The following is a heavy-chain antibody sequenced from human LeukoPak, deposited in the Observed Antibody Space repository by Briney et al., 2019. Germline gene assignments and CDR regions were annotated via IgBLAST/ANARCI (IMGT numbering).Heavy chain of an antibody. Sequence: GSGPTLVNPTQTLTLTCTFSGFSLSTSGVGVGWIRQPPGKALEWLALIYWDDDKRYSPSLKSRLTITKDTSKNQVVLTMTNMDPVDTATYYCAHRSIAVAGSRYWFDPWGQGTLVTVSS. CDR1: GFSLSTSGVG. J-gene: IGHJ5*02. CDR2: IYWDDDK. D-gene: IGHD6-13*01. CDR3: AHRSIAVAGSRYWFDP. V-gene: IGHV2-5*02.